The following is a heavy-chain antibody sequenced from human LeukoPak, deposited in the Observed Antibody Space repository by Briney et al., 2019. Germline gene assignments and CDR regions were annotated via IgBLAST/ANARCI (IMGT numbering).Heavy chain of an antibody. CDR1: GGSISSYY. CDR2: IYTSGST. J-gene: IGHJ4*02. Sequence: SEALSLTCTVSGGSISSYYWSWIRQPAGKGLEWIGRIYTSGSTDYNPSLKSRVTMSVDTSKNQFSPKLSSVTAADTAVYYCARGGYSYDPFDYWGQGTLVTVSS. CDR3: ARGGYSYDPFDY. V-gene: IGHV4-4*07. D-gene: IGHD5-18*01.